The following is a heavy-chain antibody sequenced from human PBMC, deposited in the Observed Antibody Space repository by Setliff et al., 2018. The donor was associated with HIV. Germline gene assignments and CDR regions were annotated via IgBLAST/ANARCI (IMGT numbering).Heavy chain of an antibody. Sequence: SETLSLTCVVSGFSISSGYYWAWIRQPPGKGLEWIGSIYHSGSTYYNPSLKSRVTISVDTSKNQFSLKLSSVTAADTAVYYCARPGVGTVSFDYWGQGTLVTVSS. J-gene: IGHJ4*02. CDR3: ARPGVGTVSFDY. V-gene: IGHV4-38-2*01. D-gene: IGHD1-7*01. CDR2: IYHSGST. CDR1: GFSISSGYY.